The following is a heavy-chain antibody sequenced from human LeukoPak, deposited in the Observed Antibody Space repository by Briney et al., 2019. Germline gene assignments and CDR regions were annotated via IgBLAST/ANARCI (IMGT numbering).Heavy chain of an antibody. CDR1: GGSISCYY. J-gene: IGHJ3*02. Sequence: SETLSLTCTVSGGSISCYYWNWIRQPAGKGLEWIGRIYTSGSTNCNYNPSLKSRVTMPVDTSKNQFSLKLSSVTAADTAVYYCASGDANTAAAFDIWGQGTMVTVSS. D-gene: IGHD4-17*01. CDR2: IYTSGSTNC. CDR3: ASGDANTAAAFDI. V-gene: IGHV4-4*07.